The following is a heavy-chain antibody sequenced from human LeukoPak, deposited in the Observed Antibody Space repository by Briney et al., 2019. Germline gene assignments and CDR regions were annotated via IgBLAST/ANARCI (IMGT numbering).Heavy chain of an antibody. D-gene: IGHD6-19*01. CDR1: DDSISRDF. Sequence: PSETLSLTCTASDDSISRDFWTWIRQPPGKGLEWIGYIRYSGRTEYNPSLKSRVTISIQTSKNQFPLKLTSVTAADTAIYYCARLLDVSGWPFDYWGQGILVTVSS. J-gene: IGHJ4*02. CDR2: IRYSGRT. V-gene: IGHV4-59*01. CDR3: ARLLDVSGWPFDY.